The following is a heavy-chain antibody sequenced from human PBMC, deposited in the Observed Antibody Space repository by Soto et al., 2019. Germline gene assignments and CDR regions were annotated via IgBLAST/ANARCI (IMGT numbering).Heavy chain of an antibody. CDR3: AAGYYYYYYYYGMDV. V-gene: IGHV1-58*01. J-gene: IGHJ6*02. D-gene: IGHD3-10*01. Sequence: SLKVCCKTSGFTFTNSAVQWVRQARGQRLEWIGWIVVGSGNTNYAQKFQERVTITRDMSTTTAYMELSSLRSEDTAGYYCAAGYYYYYYYYGMDVWGQGTTVTVSS. CDR2: IVVGSGNT. CDR1: GFTFTNSA.